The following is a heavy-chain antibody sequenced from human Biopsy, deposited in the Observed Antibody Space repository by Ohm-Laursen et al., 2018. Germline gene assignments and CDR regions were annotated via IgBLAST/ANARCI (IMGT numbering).Heavy chain of an antibody. CDR3: ARQVDFWSGYVDY. CDR1: GGSISDSTYH. CDR2: IYYSGNT. Sequence: SETLSLTCTVSGGSISDSTYHWGWIRQSPGKGLEWIGYIYYSGNTDYSPSLKSRVTISVDTSNNQFSLKLRSVTAADTAVYYCARQVDFWSGYVDYWGQGTLVAVSS. J-gene: IGHJ4*02. D-gene: IGHD3-3*01. V-gene: IGHV4-39*01.